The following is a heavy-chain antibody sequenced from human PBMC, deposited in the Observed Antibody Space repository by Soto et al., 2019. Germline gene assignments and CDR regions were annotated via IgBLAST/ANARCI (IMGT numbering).Heavy chain of an antibody. J-gene: IGHJ5*02. Sequence: QVQLVQSGAEEKKPGASVKVSCKASGYTFTNYAMHWVRQAPGQRLEWMGWINPGNGNTTYSQRFQDRVTITIDTTASTAYKELSSLRSEDTAMYYCGRRKGYNWNHGWFDPWGQGTLVTVSS. D-gene: IGHD1-20*01. V-gene: IGHV1-3*05. CDR1: GYTFTNYA. CDR3: GRRKGYNWNHGWFDP. CDR2: INPGNGNT.